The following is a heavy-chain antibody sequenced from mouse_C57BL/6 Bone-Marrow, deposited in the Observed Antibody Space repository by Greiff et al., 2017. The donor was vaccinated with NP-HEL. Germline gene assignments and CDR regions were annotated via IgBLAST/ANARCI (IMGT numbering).Heavy chain of an antibody. CDR3: ARSMYYGSSHWYFDV. D-gene: IGHD1-1*01. CDR2: IHPNSGST. Sequence: QVQLQQPGAELVKPGASVKLSCKASGYTFTSYWMHWVKPRPGQGLEWIGMIHPNSGSTNYNEKFKSKATLTVDKSSSTAYMQLSSLTSEDSAVYYCARSMYYGSSHWYFDVWGTGTTVTVSS. J-gene: IGHJ1*03. CDR1: GYTFTSYW. V-gene: IGHV1-64*01.